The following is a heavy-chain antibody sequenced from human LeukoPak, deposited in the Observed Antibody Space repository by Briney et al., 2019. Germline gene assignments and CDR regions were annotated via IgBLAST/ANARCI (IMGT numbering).Heavy chain of an antibody. CDR2: IYHSGST. J-gene: IGHJ4*02. V-gene: IGHV4-4*02. CDR1: GGSISSSDW. D-gene: IGHD3-22*01. CDR3: ARARSGYSNFDY. Sequence: PSETLSLTCAVSGGSISSSDWWSWVRQPPGKGLEWIGEIYHSGSTNYNPSLKSRVTISVDKSKNQFSLNLSSVTAADTAVYYCARARSGYSNFDYWGQGTLVTVSS.